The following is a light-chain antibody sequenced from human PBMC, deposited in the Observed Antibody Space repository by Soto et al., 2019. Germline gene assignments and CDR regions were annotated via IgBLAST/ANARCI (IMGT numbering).Light chain of an antibody. CDR1: QSVSSR. CDR3: QQRGNWPPT. V-gene: IGKV3-11*01. J-gene: IGKJ5*01. CDR2: GAS. Sequence: EIVMTQSPATLSVSPGERVTLSCRASQSVSSRLAWYHQKPGQSPRLLIYGASTRATGIPARFSGSGSGTDFTLTISSLEPEDFAVYYCQQRGNWPPTFGQGTRLEIK.